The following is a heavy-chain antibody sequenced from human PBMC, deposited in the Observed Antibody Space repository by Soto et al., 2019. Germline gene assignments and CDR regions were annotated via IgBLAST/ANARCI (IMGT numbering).Heavy chain of an antibody. Sequence: GKGLEWVSVIYSGGSTYYADSVKGRFTVSRDNSKNTLYLQMNSLRAEDTAVYYCARVTKGVLRYFGWFPAGMAVLVQGTTVIGFS. CDR2: IYSGGST. CDR3: ARVTKGVLRYFGWFPAGMAV. V-gene: IGHV3-53*01. J-gene: IGHJ6*02. D-gene: IGHD3-9*01.